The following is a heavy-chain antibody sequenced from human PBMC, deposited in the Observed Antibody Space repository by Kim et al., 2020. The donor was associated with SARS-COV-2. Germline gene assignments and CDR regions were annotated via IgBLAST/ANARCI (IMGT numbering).Heavy chain of an antibody. J-gene: IGHJ4*02. D-gene: IGHD3-10*01. V-gene: IGHV3-7*01. CDR3: ARVSPPGSDLMIDY. Sequence: GGSLRLSCAASGFTFSSYWMSWVRQAPGKGLEWVANIKQDGSEKYYVDSVKGRFTISRDNAKNSLYLQMNSLRAEDTAVYYCARVSPPGSDLMIDYWGQGTLVTVSS. CDR1: GFTFSSYW. CDR2: IKQDGSEK.